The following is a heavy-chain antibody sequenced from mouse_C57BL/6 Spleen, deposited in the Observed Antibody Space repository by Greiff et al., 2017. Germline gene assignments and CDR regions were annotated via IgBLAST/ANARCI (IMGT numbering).Heavy chain of an antibody. J-gene: IGHJ2*01. CDR2: IYPRSGNT. Sequence: QVQLKQSGAELARPGASVKLSCKASGYTFTSYGISWVKQRTGQGLEWIGEIYPRSGNTYYNEKFKGKATLTADKSSSTAYMELRSLTSEDSAVYFCARTGTEDFDYWGQGTTLTVSS. D-gene: IGHD4-1*01. CDR1: GYTFTSYG. V-gene: IGHV1-81*01. CDR3: ARTGTEDFDY.